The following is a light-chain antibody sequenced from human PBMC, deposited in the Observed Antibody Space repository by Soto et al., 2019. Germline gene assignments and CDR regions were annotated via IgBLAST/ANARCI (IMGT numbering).Light chain of an antibody. J-gene: IGKJ1*01. CDR2: DTS. Sequence: EIVMTQSPATLSVSPGERATLSCRASQSVSSFLAWYQQKPGQAPRLLIYDTSTRATGIPARFSGSGSGTEFTLTISSLQYEDFAVYYCQQYNNWPPWTFGQGTKVEIK. V-gene: IGKV3-15*01. CDR1: QSVSSF. CDR3: QQYNNWPPWT.